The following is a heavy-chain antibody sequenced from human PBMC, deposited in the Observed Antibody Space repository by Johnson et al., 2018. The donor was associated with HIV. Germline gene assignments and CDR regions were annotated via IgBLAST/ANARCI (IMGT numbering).Heavy chain of an antibody. CDR2: IKSKADGGTT. J-gene: IGHJ3*02. CDR1: GFTFNKAW. D-gene: IGHD3-16*02. CDR3: TTEDYRLTAFDM. Sequence: EVQVVESGGGLVKPGGSLRLSCAASGFTFNKAWMSWVRQAPGKGLEWVGRIKSKADGGTTHYGAPVKGRFSISRDDAQNTLYLQMNSLKPEDTAVYYCTTEDYRLTAFDMWGQGTMVTVSS. V-gene: IGHV3-15*01.